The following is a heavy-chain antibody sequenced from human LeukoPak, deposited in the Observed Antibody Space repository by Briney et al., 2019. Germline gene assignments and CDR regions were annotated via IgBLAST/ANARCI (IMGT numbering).Heavy chain of an antibody. J-gene: IGHJ4*02. CDR2: TSYDGSNE. D-gene: IGHD6-13*01. Sequence: GSLRLSCTGSGVTLSSYGMHWVRQAPGKGLEWVAVTSYDGSNEYYVDSVRGRFTISRDTSKNTVYLQMNSLTTEDTAVYYCAKDSSRWAFDYWGQGTLVTVSS. V-gene: IGHV3-30*18. CDR3: AKDSSRWAFDY. CDR1: GVTLSSYG.